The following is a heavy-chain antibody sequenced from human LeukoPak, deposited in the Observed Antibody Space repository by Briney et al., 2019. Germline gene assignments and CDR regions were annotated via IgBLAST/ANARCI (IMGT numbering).Heavy chain of an antibody. CDR3: ARHDATYYYGSGRPKSFDY. CDR2: INHSVST. D-gene: IGHD3-10*01. Sequence: PSETLSLTCAVYGGSFSGYYLSWIRQPPGKGLEWIGEINHSVSTNYTPSLKSRVTMSVDTSKNQFSLKLSSVPAADTAGYYCARHDATYYYGSGRPKSFDYWGQGTPVTVSS. CDR1: GGSFSGYY. J-gene: IGHJ4*02. V-gene: IGHV4-34*01.